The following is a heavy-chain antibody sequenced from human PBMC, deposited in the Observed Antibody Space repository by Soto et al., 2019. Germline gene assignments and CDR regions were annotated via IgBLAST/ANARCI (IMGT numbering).Heavy chain of an antibody. CDR1: GVSIDSGYW. D-gene: IGHD6-19*01. J-gene: IGHJ4*02. Sequence: QVQLQESGPGLVKPSGTLSLKPSGTLSLSCGVSGVSIDSGYWWGWGRQPPGKDLEWLGDMSHGGSRPDKPSLKSRVAILLDKSKTQLSLSLSFMTAAGTATFCCARSFGGYAVASWGQGILVTVSS. CDR3: ARSFGGYAVAS. V-gene: IGHV4-4*01. CDR2: MSHGGSR.